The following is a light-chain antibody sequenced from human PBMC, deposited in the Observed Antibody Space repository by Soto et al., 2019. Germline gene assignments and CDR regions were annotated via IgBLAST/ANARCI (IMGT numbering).Light chain of an antibody. Sequence: DIVMTQSPDSLAVSLGERATINCKSRQSALDRSNNRNYLAWYLQKPGQPPKLLINWAFIRESGVPDRFSGSGSGTDFTLAINSLQAEDVAVYYCQQYSSWTVGQGTKVEI. CDR2: WAF. J-gene: IGKJ1*01. CDR1: QSALDRSNNRNY. V-gene: IGKV4-1*01. CDR3: QQYSSWT.